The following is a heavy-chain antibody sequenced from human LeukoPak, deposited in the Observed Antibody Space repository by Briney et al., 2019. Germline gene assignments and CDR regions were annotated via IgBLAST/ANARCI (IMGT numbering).Heavy chain of an antibody. V-gene: IGHV4-59*01. J-gene: IGHJ4*02. CDR3: ASAPYDSSGYYFTGFDY. Sequence: AETLSLTCTVSGGFISSYYCSWIRQPPGKGLEWIGYIYYSRSTNYNPSLQSRVPISVDTFKNQFSLKLSSVTAADTAVYYCASAPYDSSGYYFTGFDYWGQGTLVTVSS. D-gene: IGHD3-22*01. CDR1: GGFISSYY. CDR2: IYYSRST.